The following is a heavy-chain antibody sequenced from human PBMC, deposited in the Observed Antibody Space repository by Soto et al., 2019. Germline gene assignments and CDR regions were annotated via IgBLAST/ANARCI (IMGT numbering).Heavy chain of an antibody. CDR1: GGPASAYA. Sequence: SVKVTCRASGGPASAYAISWLRQAPGQGLEWMGGVIPILHITNIAQNFQGRVTVTADESTGTAYMDLRSMRSEDTAVYFCATNQLLQGDYYYAMDVWGQGTTVTVSS. CDR3: ATNQLLQGDYYYAMDV. J-gene: IGHJ6*02. V-gene: IGHV1-69*13. D-gene: IGHD2-2*01. CDR2: VIPILHIT.